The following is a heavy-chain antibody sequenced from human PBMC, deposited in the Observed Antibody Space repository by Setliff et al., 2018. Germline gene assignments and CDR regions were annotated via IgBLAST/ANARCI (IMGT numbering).Heavy chain of an antibody. CDR1: GGSITSYY. Sequence: PSETLSLTCSVSGGSITSYYWSWIRQPPGNGLEYIGYIYYSGSTNSNPSLKSRVTISVDTSKNQFSLKLSPVTAADTAVYYCARHHAQYYSDSSGYYYEDWYFDLWGRGTLVTVS. J-gene: IGHJ2*01. CDR3: ARHHAQYYSDSSGYYYEDWYFDL. D-gene: IGHD3-22*01. V-gene: IGHV4-59*08. CDR2: IYYSGST.